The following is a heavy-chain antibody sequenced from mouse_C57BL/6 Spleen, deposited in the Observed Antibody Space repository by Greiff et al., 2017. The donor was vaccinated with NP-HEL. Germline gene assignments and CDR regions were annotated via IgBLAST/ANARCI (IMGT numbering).Heavy chain of an antibody. V-gene: IGHV1-69*01. CDR3: ARQLRPHYYAMDY. CDR1: GYTFTSYW. J-gene: IGHJ4*01. D-gene: IGHD3-2*02. Sequence: QVQLQQPGAELVMPGASVKLSCKASGYTFTSYWMHWVKQRPGQGLEWIGELDPSDSYTNYNQKFKGKSTLTVDKSSSTAYMQLSSLTSEDSAVYYCARQLRPHYYAMDYWGQGTSVTVSS. CDR2: LDPSDSYT.